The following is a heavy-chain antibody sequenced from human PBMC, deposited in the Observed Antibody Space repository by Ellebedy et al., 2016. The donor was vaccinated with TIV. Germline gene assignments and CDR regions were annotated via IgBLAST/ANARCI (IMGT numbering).Heavy chain of an antibody. CDR3: ARSYYGSGSPDY. J-gene: IGHJ4*02. CDR1: GFTFGCCA. CDR2: ISNGGDTT. Sequence: GESLKISCAASGFTFGCCAMSWVRQAPGKGLEWVSVISNGGDTTYADSVKGRFTISRDNSKNTLYLQMNSLRGEDTALYYCARSYYGSGSPDYWGQGTLVTVSS. V-gene: IGHV3-23*01. D-gene: IGHD3-10*01.